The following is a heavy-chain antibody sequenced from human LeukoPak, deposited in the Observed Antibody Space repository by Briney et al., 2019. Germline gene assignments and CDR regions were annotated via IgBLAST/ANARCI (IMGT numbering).Heavy chain of an antibody. CDR1: GFMFTGYW. D-gene: IGHD3-10*01. J-gene: IGHJ6*03. CDR3: ARDRRGVNFYYYYMDV. Sequence: TGGSLRLSCEASGFMFTGYWMSWVRQAPGKGLEWVANIQEDGSEKYYVDSVKGRFTISRDNPKKLLYLQMNSPRAEDTAVYYCARDRRGVNFYYYYMDVWGKGTSVIVSS. CDR2: IQEDGSEK. V-gene: IGHV3-7*01.